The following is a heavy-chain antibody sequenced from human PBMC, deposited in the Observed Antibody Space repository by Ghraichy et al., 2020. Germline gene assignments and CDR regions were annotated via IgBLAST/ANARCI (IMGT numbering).Heavy chain of an antibody. J-gene: IGHJ6*02. CDR2: MNHNSGNT. CDR1: GYTLTSYD. D-gene: IGHD2-8*01. CDR3: ARVLYRRYGMDV. Sequence: ASVKVSCKASGYTLTSYDINWVRQASGQGLEWMGWMNHNSGNTGYPQKFQGRVTMTSNTSISTVYMALSGLRSEDSAVYSCARVLYRRYGMDVWGQGTTVTVSS. V-gene: IGHV1-8*01.